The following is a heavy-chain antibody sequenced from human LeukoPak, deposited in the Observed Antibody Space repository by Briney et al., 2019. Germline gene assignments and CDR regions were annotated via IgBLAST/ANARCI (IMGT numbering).Heavy chain of an antibody. V-gene: IGHV4-4*07. CDR2: IYTSGST. Sequence: SETLSLTCTVSGGSISSYYWSWIRQPAGKGLEWIGRIYTSGSTSYNPSLKSRVTMSVDTSKNQFSLKLSSVTAADTAVYYCARDISDMVRGVSYYYYGMDVWGQGTTVTVSS. CDR3: ARDISDMVRGVSYYYYGMDV. D-gene: IGHD3-10*01. J-gene: IGHJ6*02. CDR1: GGSISSYY.